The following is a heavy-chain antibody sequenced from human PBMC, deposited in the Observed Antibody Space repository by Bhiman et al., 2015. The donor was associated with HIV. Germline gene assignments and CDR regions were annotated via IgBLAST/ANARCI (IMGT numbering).Heavy chain of an antibody. CDR3: TTRIRTTNDN. Sequence: EVQVVESGGGLVKPGGSLTLSCVATGFTFSKAWMNWVRQAPGKGLEWLGRIKTTSEGETTEYAAPAKGRFSISRDDSRNTMYLQMNSLKVEDTALYYCTTRIRTTNDNWGQGTLVTVSS. D-gene: IGHD1/OR15-1a*01. J-gene: IGHJ1*01. V-gene: IGHV3-15*01. CDR1: GFTFSKAW. CDR2: IKTTSEGETT.